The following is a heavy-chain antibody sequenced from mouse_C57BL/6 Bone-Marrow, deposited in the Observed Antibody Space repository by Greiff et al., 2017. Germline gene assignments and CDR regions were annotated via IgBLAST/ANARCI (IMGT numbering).Heavy chain of an antibody. CDR1: GFSLTSYA. CDR2: IWTGGGT. Sequence: VMLVESGPGLVAPSQSLSITCTVSGFSLTSYAISWVRQPPGKGLEWLGVIWTGGGTNYNSALKSRLSISKDNSKSQVFLKMNSLQTDDTARYYCARLGYYDYLYYFDYWGQGTTLTVSS. D-gene: IGHD2-4*01. CDR3: ARLGYYDYLYYFDY. V-gene: IGHV2-9-1*01. J-gene: IGHJ2*01.